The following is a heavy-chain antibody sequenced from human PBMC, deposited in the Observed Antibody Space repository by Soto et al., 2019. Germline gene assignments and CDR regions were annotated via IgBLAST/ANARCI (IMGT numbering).Heavy chain of an antibody. CDR2: IRSKAYGGTT. V-gene: IGHV3-49*03. D-gene: IGHD2-8*01. CDR1: GFTFGDYA. CDR3: TRAKKGYCTNGVCHDAFDI. J-gene: IGHJ3*02. Sequence: GGSLRLSCTASGFTFGDYAMSWFRQAPGKGLEWVGFIRSKAYGGTTEYAASVKGRFTISRDDSKSIAYLQMNSLKTEDTAVYYCTRAKKGYCTNGVCHDAFDIWGQGTMVTVSS.